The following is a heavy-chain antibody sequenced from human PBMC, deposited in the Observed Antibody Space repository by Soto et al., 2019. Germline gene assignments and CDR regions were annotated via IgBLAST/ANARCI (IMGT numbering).Heavy chain of an antibody. J-gene: IGHJ2*01. V-gene: IGHV1-3*01. CDR1: GYIFTNYA. D-gene: IGHD3-10*02. CDR3: AGGSALYVGHWYFDL. Sequence: QVQLVQSGAEVKKPGASVKVSCKASGYIFTNYAMHWVRQAPGQGLEWMGWINAGNGYTKYSQKLQGRVTITRDTSATTAYMDLTSLRSDGTAVYYCAGGSALYVGHWYFDLWGRGTLVTVSS. CDR2: INAGNGYT.